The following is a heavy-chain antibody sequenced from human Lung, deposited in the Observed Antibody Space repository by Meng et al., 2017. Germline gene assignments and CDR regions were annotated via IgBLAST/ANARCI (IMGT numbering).Heavy chain of an antibody. CDR3: ARDRYCSTTSCTGWFDP. J-gene: IGHJ5*02. V-gene: IGHV1-18*01. CDR2: ISGYNGNT. Sequence: QVQLVQSGDEAKKPGASVKVSCKASGYTFTSYGISWVRQAPGQGLEWMGWISGYNGNTNYAQKFQGRVTMTTDTSTSTAYMELRSLRSDDTAVYYCARDRYCSTTSCTGWFDPWGQGTLVTVSS. D-gene: IGHD2-2*01. CDR1: GYTFTSYG.